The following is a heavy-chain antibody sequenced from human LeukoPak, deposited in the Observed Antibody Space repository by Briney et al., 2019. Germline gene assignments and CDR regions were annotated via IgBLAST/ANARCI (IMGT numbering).Heavy chain of an antibody. D-gene: IGHD6-13*01. CDR3: ARDEAGSYSSSWTVDY. V-gene: IGHV1-46*01. CDR2: INPSGGST. J-gene: IGHJ4*02. Sequence: ASVKVSCKASGYTFTGYFMHWVRQAPGQGLEWMGIINPSGGSTNYAQNFQGRVTLTRDMSTSTVYMELRSLRSEDTAVSYCARDEAGSYSSSWTVDYWGQGTLVTVSS. CDR1: GYTFTGYF.